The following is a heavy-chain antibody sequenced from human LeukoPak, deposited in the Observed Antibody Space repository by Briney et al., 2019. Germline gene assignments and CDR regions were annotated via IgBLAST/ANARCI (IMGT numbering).Heavy chain of an antibody. D-gene: IGHD2-21*02. J-gene: IGHJ4*02. CDR3: ARGPRAEHIVVVTAILWDY. CDR1: GFTFSSYW. Sequence: PGGSLRLSCAASGFTFSSYWMSWVRQAPGKGLEWVANIKQDGSEKYYVDSVKGRFTISRDNAKNSLYLQMNSLRAEDTAVYYCARGPRAEHIVVVTAILWDYWGQGTLVTVSS. CDR2: IKQDGSEK. V-gene: IGHV3-7*01.